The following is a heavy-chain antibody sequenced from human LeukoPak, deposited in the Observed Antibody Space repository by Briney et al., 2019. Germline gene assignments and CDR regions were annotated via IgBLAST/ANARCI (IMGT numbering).Heavy chain of an antibody. CDR3: AKDGLEWFGELKDY. Sequence: PGESLRLSCAASGFTFSSYAMSWVRQAPGKGLEWVSAISGSGGSTYYADSGKGRFTISRDNSKNTLYLQMNSLRAEDTAVYYCAKDGLEWFGELKDYWGQGTLVTVSS. D-gene: IGHD3-10*01. V-gene: IGHV3-23*01. CDR1: GFTFSSYA. CDR2: ISGSGGST. J-gene: IGHJ4*02.